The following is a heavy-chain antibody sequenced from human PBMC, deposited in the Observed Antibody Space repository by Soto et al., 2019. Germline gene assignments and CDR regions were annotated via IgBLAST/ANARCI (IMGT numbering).Heavy chain of an antibody. CDR2: IRGVAGST. J-gene: IGHJ4*02. V-gene: IGHV3-23*01. CDR3: VKGAWLDY. CDR1: GFTFSTFD. Sequence: SLRLSCAASGFTFSTFDMTWVRQAPGKGLEWVSLIRGVAGSTHYPDSVKGRFTISKDNSNNMLYLEMNSLRADDTAVYFCVKGAWLDYWGQGNMVTVSS.